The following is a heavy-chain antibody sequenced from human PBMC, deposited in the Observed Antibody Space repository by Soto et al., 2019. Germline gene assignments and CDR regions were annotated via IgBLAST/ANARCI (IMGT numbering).Heavy chain of an antibody. D-gene: IGHD2-21*02. CDR3: ASLAIVVVTPIPPA. V-gene: IGHV4-39*01. CDR1: GDSISSSSYY. CDR2: IYYNGRT. Sequence: SETLSLTCTVSGDSISSSSYYWVWIRQPPGKGLEWIGSIYYNGRTYYNPSLKSRVTISVDTSKNQFSLKLSSVTAADTAVYYCASLAIVVVTPIPPAWGQGTLVTVSS. J-gene: IGHJ5*02.